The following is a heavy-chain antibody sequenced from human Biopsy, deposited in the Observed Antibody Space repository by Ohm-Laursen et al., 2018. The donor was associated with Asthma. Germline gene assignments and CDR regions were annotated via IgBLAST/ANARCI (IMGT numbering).Heavy chain of an antibody. CDR2: VHSTGST. J-gene: IGHJ4*02. V-gene: IGHV4-59*01. D-gene: IGHD6-13*01. CDR3: VRATSTWSQSGPHYFDH. Sequence: SETLSLTCPVSPGSINDYYWNWIRQFPRKGLEWIGYVHSTGSTRFNPSLKSRLTISVDTSVDQVSLKLTSVTAADTAVYYCVRATSTWSQSGPHYFDHWGQGTLVTVSS. CDR1: PGSINDYY.